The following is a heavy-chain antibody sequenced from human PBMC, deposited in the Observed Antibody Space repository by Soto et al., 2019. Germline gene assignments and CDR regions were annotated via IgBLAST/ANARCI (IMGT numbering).Heavy chain of an antibody. J-gene: IGHJ4*02. V-gene: IGHV1-18*01. D-gene: IGHD2-15*01. Sequence: ASVKVSCKASGYTFSSYDINWVRQAPGQGLEWMGWISGYNADAKYEEKFQGRITVRRYTLTTTVYMELRSLRSDDTAIYYCTRQGGDFWGQGTPVTVSS. CDR1: GYTFSSYD. CDR3: TRQGGDF. CDR2: ISGYNADA.